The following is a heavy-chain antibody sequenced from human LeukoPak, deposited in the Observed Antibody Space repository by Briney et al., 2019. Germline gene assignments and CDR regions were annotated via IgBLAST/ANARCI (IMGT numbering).Heavy chain of an antibody. V-gene: IGHV4-34*01. CDR3: ARAAVTTDFFES. Sequence: PSETLSLTCAVYGGSFSGYYWSWIRQPPGKGLEWIGYVYHTGSTDYNPSLKSRVTISVDRSRNQFSLTLRSVTAADTAVYFCARAAVTTDFFESWGQGTLVTVSS. CDR1: GGSFSGYY. D-gene: IGHD4-17*01. J-gene: IGHJ4*02. CDR2: VYHTGST.